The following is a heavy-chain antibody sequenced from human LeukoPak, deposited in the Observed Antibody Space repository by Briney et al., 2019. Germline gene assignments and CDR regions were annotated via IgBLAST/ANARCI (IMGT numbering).Heavy chain of an antibody. V-gene: IGHV3-23*01. CDR1: GFTFSSYA. Sequence: GGSLRLSCAASGFTFSSYAMSWVRQAPGKGLEWVSAISDSGGNTYYADSVKGRFTISRDNSKNTLYLQMNSLRAEDTAVYYCAKVSYYDFWSAHLDNWGQGTLVTASS. CDR3: AKVSYYDFWSAHLDN. CDR2: ISDSGGNT. D-gene: IGHD3-3*01. J-gene: IGHJ4*02.